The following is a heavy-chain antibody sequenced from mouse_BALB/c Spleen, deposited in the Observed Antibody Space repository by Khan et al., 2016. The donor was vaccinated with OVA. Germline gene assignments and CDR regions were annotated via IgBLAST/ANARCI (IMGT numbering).Heavy chain of an antibody. CDR1: GYTFTSYW. Sequence: EVQLQQSGTVLARPGTSVKMSCKASGYTFTSYWMHWVNQRPGQGLEWIGAIYPGNSDTSYNQKFKGKANLTAVKSTSTAYMELSSLTNEDSAVYYCTRFGYRFAYWGQGTLVTVSA. CDR2: IYPGNSDT. D-gene: IGHD2-2*01. CDR3: TRFGYRFAY. V-gene: IGHV1-5*01. J-gene: IGHJ3*01.